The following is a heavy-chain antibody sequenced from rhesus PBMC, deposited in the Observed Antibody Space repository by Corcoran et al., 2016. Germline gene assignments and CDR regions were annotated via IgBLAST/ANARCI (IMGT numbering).Heavy chain of an antibody. CDR2: SRNKTNGGTE. J-gene: IGHJ4*01. D-gene: IGHD4-29*01. CDR1: GFTFSDYY. Sequence: EVQLVESGGGLVQPGGSLRLSCAASGFTFSDYYMSWVRQAPGKGPEWVGFSRNKTNGGTEEYAPSLKGRFTISRYDSKSIASLQMNSLKTEDTAVYYCARVLRSSYYFDYWGQGVLVTVSS. CDR3: ARVLRSSYYFDY. V-gene: IGHV3S22*01.